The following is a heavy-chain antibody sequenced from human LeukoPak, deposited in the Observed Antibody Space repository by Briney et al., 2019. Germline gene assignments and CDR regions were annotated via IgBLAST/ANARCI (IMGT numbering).Heavy chain of an antibody. Sequence: ASVKVSCKASGHTFTSYYMHWVRLAPGQGLEWMGIINPSGGSTSYAQKFQGRVTMTRDTSTSTVYMELSSLRSEDTAVYYCARGGGLGYSIGXSDFDYWGQGTLVTVSS. CDR3: ARGGGLGYSIGXSDFDY. V-gene: IGHV1-46*01. D-gene: IGHD6-25*01. J-gene: IGHJ4*02. CDR1: GHTFTSYY. CDR2: INPSGGST.